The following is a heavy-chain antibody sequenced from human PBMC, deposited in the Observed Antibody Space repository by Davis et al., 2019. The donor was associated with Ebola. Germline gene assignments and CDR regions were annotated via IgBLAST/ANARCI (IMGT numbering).Heavy chain of an antibody. J-gene: IGHJ5*02. CDR1: GGSISSYY. V-gene: IGHV4-59*01. CDR2: IYYSGST. CDR3: ARVFEQQLYNWFDP. Sequence: PSETLSLTCTVSGGSISSYYWSWIRQPPGKGLEWIGYIYYSGSTNYNPSLKSRVTISVDTSKNQFSLKLSSVTAADTAVYYCARVFEQQLYNWFDPWGQGTLVTVSS. D-gene: IGHD6-13*01.